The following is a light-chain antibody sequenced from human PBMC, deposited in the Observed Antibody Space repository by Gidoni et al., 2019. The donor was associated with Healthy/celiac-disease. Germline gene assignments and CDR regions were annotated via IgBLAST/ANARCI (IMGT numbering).Light chain of an antibody. Sequence: DIVMTQSPDSLAVSLGERATINCKSSQSVLYSSNNKNYLAWYQQKPGQPPKLLIYWASTRESGVPDRFSGSGSGTDFPLTISSLQAEDVAVYYCQQYYSTPRTFGQGTKAEIK. CDR2: WAS. V-gene: IGKV4-1*01. J-gene: IGKJ1*01. CDR3: QQYYSTPRT. CDR1: QSVLYSSNNKNY.